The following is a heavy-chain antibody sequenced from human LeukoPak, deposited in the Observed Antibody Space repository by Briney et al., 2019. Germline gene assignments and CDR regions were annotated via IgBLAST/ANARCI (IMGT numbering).Heavy chain of an antibody. CDR1: GGTFSSYA. Sequence: SVKVSXKASGGTFSSYAISWVRQAPGQGLEWMGGIIPIFATANYAQKFQGRVTITADESTSTAYMELSSLRSEDTAVYYCARASITIFGVVTFLYYYYMDVWGKGTTVTVSS. D-gene: IGHD3-3*01. J-gene: IGHJ6*03. V-gene: IGHV1-69*01. CDR3: ARASITIFGVVTFLYYYYMDV. CDR2: IIPIFATA.